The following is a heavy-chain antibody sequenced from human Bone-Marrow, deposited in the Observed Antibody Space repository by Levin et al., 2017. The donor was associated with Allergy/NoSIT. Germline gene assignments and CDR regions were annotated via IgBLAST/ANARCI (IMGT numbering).Heavy chain of an antibody. Sequence: GESLKISCKASGYTFTHYYVHWVRQAPGQGLEWMAMINPLTGNSDYARQFQGRLTVTRDTSTSTVYMELTSLISRDTAVYYCATQGAIYFGSGNWFDPWGQGTLVTVSS. CDR2: INPLTGNS. CDR3: ATQGAIYFGSGNWFDP. V-gene: IGHV1-46*01. CDR1: GYTFTHYY. J-gene: IGHJ5*02. D-gene: IGHD3-10*01.